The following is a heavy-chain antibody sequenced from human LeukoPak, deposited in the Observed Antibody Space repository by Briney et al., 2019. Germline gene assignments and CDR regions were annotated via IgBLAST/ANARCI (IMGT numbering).Heavy chain of an antibody. CDR3: ARDASRYYGSGSYYPKYYYYGMDV. CDR2: IKPNSGGT. Sequence: GASVKVSCKASGYTFTCYYMHWVRQAPGQGLEWMGWIKPNSGGTNYAQKFQGRVTMTRDTSISTAYMELSRLRSDDTAVYYCARDASRYYGSGSYYPKYYYYGMDVWGQGTTVTVSS. V-gene: IGHV1-2*02. CDR1: GYTFTCYY. J-gene: IGHJ6*02. D-gene: IGHD3-10*01.